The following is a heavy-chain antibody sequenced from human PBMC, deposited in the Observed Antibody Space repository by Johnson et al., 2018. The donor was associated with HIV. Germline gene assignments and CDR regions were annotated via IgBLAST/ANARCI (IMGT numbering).Heavy chain of an antibody. J-gene: IGHJ3*02. CDR2: INQDGSEM. D-gene: IGHD5-18*01. CDR3: ARDQDDGIQLWMGDAFDI. V-gene: IGHV3-7*01. CDR1: GFSISTYW. Sequence: VQLVESGGGVVQPGRSLRLSCAASGFSISTYWMSWVRQAPGKGLEWLAKINQDGSEMYSVDSVKGRLTIPRDNAKTSLYLQMSSLRAEYTAVYYCARDQDDGIQLWMGDAFDIWGQGTMVTVS.